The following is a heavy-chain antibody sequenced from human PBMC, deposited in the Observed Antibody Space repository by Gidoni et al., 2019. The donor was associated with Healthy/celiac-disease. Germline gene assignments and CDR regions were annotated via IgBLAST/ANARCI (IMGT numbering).Heavy chain of an antibody. V-gene: IGHV4-38-2*01. D-gene: IGHD2-2*01. CDR2: IYHSGST. CDR3: ARVVRCSNTSCYPYFDY. Sequence: QVQLQESGPGLVKPSETLSLTCAVSGYSISSGYYWGWIRQPPGKGLEWIGSIYHSGSTYYNPSLKSRVTISVDTSKNQFSLKLSSVTAADTAVYYCARVVRCSNTSCYPYFDYWGQGTLVTVSS. CDR1: GYSISSGYY. J-gene: IGHJ4*02.